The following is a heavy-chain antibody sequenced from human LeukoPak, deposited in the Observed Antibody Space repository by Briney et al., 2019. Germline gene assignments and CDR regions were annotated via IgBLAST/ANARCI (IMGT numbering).Heavy chain of an antibody. D-gene: IGHD2-2*01. CDR1: GYNFGIFG. J-gene: IGHJ5*02. CDR3: ARVGVVVPSAWFDP. V-gene: IGHV1-18*01. CDR2: ISANNGNT. Sequence: ASVKVSCKASGYNFGIFGISWVRQAPGQGLDWMGWISANNGNTKYAQSLQGRVTMTTDTSTSTAYMELRSLRSDDTAVYYCARVGVVVPSAWFDPWGQGTLVTVSS.